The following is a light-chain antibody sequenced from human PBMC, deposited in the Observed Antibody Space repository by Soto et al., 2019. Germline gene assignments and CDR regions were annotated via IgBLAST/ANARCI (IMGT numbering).Light chain of an antibody. V-gene: IGKV1-13*02. Sequence: AIQLTQSPSSLSASVGDRVTVTCRASKGISSALAWYQQKPGKDPKLLIYDASSLESGVPSRFSGSGSGTDFTLTISSLQPEDFATYFCQQFNSYPYTFGQGTKLEIK. CDR1: KGISSA. CDR3: QQFNSYPYT. J-gene: IGKJ2*01. CDR2: DAS.